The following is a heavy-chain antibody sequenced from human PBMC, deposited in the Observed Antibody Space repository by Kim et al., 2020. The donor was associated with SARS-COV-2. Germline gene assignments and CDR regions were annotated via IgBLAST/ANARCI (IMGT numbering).Heavy chain of an antibody. CDR1: GFTVSSNY. Sequence: GGSLRLSCAASGFTVSSNYMSWVRQAPGKGLEWVSVIYSGGSTYSADSVKGRFTIPRHNSKNTLYLQMNSLRAEDTAVYYCARDQGLELRQEYYYYGMDVWGQGTTVTVSS. CDR3: ARDQGLELRQEYYYYGMDV. V-gene: IGHV3-53*04. D-gene: IGHD1-7*01. CDR2: IYSGGST. J-gene: IGHJ6*02.